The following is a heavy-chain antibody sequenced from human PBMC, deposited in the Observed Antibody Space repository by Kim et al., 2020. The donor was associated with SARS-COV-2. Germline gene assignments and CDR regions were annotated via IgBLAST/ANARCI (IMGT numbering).Heavy chain of an antibody. CDR2: ISSSGGST. Sequence: GGSLRLSCAASGFTFNSYAMSWVRQAPGKGLEWVSAISSSGGSTYYADSVKGRFTISRDNSKNTLYLQMNSLRAEDTAVFYCAKGGGNRDAMDVWGPGTTVTVSS. D-gene: IGHD5-18*01. CDR1: GFTFNSYA. CDR3: AKGGGNRDAMDV. V-gene: IGHV3-23*01. J-gene: IGHJ6*02.